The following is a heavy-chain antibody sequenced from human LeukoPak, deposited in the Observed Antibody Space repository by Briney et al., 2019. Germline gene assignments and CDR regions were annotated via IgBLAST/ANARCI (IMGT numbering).Heavy chain of an antibody. J-gene: IGHJ4*02. CDR2: INSSSGSI. CDR3: APAPYYYDSSGSY. D-gene: IGHD3-22*01. Sequence: GGSLRLSCVASGFTFSSYSMNWVRQAPGKGLEWVSYINSSSGSIYYADSVKGRFTISRDNAKNSLYLQMNSLRPDDTAVYYCAPAPYYYDSSGSYWGQGTLVTVSS. CDR1: GFTFSSYS. V-gene: IGHV3-48*04.